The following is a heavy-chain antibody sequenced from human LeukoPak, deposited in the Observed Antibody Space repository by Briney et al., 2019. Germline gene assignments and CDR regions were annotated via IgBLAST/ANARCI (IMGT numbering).Heavy chain of an antibody. J-gene: IGHJ3*01. Sequence: GGPLRLSCAASGFSVSSNYVNWVRQAPGKGLEWVSAIYRGGSTYYAGSVRGRFTISRDSSKNTLYLQMNSLRDEDTAVYYCARGSYGSGNYYIGDAFDLWGQGTMVTVSS. CDR3: ARGSYGSGNYYIGDAFDL. D-gene: IGHD3-10*01. V-gene: IGHV3-53*01. CDR2: IYRGGST. CDR1: GFSVSSNY.